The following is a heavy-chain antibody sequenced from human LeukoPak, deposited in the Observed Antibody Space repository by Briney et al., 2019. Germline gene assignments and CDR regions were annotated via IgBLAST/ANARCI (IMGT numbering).Heavy chain of an antibody. Sequence: PGGYLRLSCAASGFTFSSHTMSWVRQAPGKGLAWVSSITGSGANTYYADSVEGRFTISRDNSKSTLHLEMNGLRAEDTADYHCVKAYGSYNGAFEIWGQGTMVTVSS. J-gene: IGHJ3*02. D-gene: IGHD3-10*01. V-gene: IGHV3-23*01. CDR1: GFTFSSHT. CDR3: VKAYGSYNGAFEI. CDR2: ITGSGANT.